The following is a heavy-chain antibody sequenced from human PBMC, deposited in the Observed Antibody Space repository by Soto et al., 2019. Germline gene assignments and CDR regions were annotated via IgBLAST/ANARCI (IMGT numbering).Heavy chain of an antibody. CDR2: ISYDGSNK. CDR3: AKVGSSWRFDY. J-gene: IGHJ4*02. D-gene: IGHD2-15*01. CDR1: GFTFSSYG. Sequence: GGSLRLSCAASGFTFSSYGMHWVRQAPGKGLEWVAVISYDGSNKYYADSVKGRFTISRDNSKNTLYLQMNSLRAEDTAVYYCAKVGSSWRFDYWGQGTPVTVSS. V-gene: IGHV3-30*18.